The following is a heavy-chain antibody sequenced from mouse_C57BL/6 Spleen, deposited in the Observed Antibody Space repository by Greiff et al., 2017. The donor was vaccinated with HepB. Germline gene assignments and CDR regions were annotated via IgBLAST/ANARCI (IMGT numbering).Heavy chain of an antibody. J-gene: IGHJ2*01. Sequence: EVMLVESGGGLVKPGGSLKLSCAASGFTFSSYAMSWVRQTPEKRLEWVATISDGGSYTYYPDNVKGRFTISRDNAKNNLYLQMSHLKSEDTAMYYCARDSWDVGFFDYWGQGTTLTVSS. D-gene: IGHD4-1*01. V-gene: IGHV5-4*01. CDR3: ARDSWDVGFFDY. CDR2: ISDGGSYT. CDR1: GFTFSSYA.